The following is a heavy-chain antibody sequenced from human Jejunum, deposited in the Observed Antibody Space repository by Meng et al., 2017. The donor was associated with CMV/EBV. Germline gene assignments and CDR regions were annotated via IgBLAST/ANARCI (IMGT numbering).Heavy chain of an antibody. CDR1: GFSFSSYR. Sequence: CAAAGFSFSSYRMNWSRQAPGKGLEWVSSISSTVGLTYYADSMKGRFTISRDNAKNSLYLQMNSLRAEDTGLYYCVGGGLQYFDYWGQGTRVTVSS. D-gene: IGHD2-15*01. V-gene: IGHV3-21*03. J-gene: IGHJ4*02. CDR2: ISSTVGLT. CDR3: VGGGLQYFDY.